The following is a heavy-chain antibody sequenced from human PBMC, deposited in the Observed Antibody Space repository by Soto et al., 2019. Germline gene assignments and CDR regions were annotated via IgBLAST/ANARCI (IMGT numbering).Heavy chain of an antibody. Sequence: EVYLVQSGGGLVQPGGSLRLSCAASGFTFSSYEMHWVRQAPGKGLEWLSYITSSGSIMYYAGSVKGRFTISRDSANNSLYLQMNSLRAEDTAVYYCARRPKDYYYGMDVWGQGTTVTVSS. V-gene: IGHV3-48*03. CDR1: GFTFSSYE. CDR2: ITSSGSIM. J-gene: IGHJ6*02. CDR3: ARRPKDYYYGMDV.